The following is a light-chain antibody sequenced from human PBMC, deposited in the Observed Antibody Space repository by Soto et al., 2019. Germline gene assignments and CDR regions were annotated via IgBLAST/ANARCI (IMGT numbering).Light chain of an antibody. CDR3: QPYNNWPLT. J-gene: IGKJ4*01. CDR1: QGIGDT. Sequence: EVVMRQAPATVSVSPGEGATLSCRASQGIGDTLAWYQHKPGQTPRLLIYDTSTRATGVPTRFSGSRSGADFTLTINSLQSEDFAVYYCQPYNNWPLTFGGGTKVDIK. V-gene: IGKV3-15*01. CDR2: DTS.